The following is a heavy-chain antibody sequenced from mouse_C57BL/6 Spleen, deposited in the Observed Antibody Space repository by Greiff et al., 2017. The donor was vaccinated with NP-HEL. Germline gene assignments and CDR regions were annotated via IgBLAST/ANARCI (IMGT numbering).Heavy chain of an antibody. D-gene: IGHD2-1*01. CDR1: GFTFSDYY. CDR3: ARDKGLQSSCDY. J-gene: IGHJ2*01. Sequence: EVKLMESEGGLVQPGSSMKLSCTASGFTFSDYYMAWVRQVPEKGLEWVANINYDGSSTYYLDSLKSRFIISRDNAKNILYLQMSSLKSEDTATYYWARDKGLQSSCDYWGQGTTLTVSS. CDR2: INYDGSST. V-gene: IGHV5-16*01.